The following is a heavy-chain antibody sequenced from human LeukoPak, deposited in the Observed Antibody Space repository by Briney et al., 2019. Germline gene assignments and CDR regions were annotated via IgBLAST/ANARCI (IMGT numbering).Heavy chain of an antibody. J-gene: IGHJ3*02. D-gene: IGHD6-13*01. Sequence: ASVKVSCKASGYTFTSYGISWVRQAPGQGLEWMGWISGYNGNTNYAQKFQGRVTMTTDTSTSTAYMELRSLRSDDTAVYYCASAAAGNNDAFDIWGQGTMVTVSS. CDR2: ISGYNGNT. CDR1: GYTFTSYG. CDR3: ASAAAGNNDAFDI. V-gene: IGHV1-18*01.